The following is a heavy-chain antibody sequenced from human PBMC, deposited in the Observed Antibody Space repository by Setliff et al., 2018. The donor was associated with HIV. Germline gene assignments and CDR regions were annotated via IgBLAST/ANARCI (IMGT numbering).Heavy chain of an antibody. CDR1: GGSISSNSYY. CDR2: IYYSGST. J-gene: IGHJ4*02. CDR3: ARPNYYDSSGSFDY. Sequence: SETLSLTCTVSGGSISSNSYYWGWIRQPPGKGLEWIGSIYYSGSTYYNPSLKSRVTISVDTSKNQFSLKLSSVTAEDTTIYYCARPNYYDSSGSFDYWGQGTLVTVSS. D-gene: IGHD3-22*01. V-gene: IGHV4-39*01.